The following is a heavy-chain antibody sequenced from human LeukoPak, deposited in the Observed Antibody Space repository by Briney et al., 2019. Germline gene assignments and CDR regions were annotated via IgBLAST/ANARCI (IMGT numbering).Heavy chain of an antibody. J-gene: IGHJ4*02. CDR2: IKQDGSEK. V-gene: IGHV3-7*01. Sequence: GGSLRLSCAASGFTFSSYWMSWVRQAPGRGLEWVANIKQDGSEKYYVGSVKGRFTISRDNAKNSLYLQMNSLRAEDTAVYYCARDEEVLLWFGWGQGTLVTVSS. D-gene: IGHD3-10*01. CDR1: GFTFSSYW. CDR3: ARDEEVLLWFG.